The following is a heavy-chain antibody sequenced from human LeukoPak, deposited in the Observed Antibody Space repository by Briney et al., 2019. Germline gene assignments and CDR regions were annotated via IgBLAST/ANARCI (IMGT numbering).Heavy chain of an antibody. CDR1: GGSISYYF. CDR3: AGEVVGFGEFGY. Sequence: PSETLSLTCNVSGGSISYYFWTWVRQPAGKGLEWIGRIYTSGSTNYNPSLNGRVTMSVDTSKNQFSLNLRSVTAADTAVYYCAGEVVGFGEFGYWGQGTLVTVSS. D-gene: IGHD3-10*01. J-gene: IGHJ4*02. CDR2: IYTSGST. V-gene: IGHV4-4*07.